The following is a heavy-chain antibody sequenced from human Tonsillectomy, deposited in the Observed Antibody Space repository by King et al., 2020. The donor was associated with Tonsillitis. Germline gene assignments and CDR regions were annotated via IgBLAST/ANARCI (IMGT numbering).Heavy chain of an antibody. Sequence: VQLVESGGGLVQPGGSLRLSCAASGFTSSSYAMSWVRQTPGKGLDWVSAFSHSGHSTYYADSVKGRFTISRDNSKNTVCLQMNSLRAEDTAIYYCAKVVLPLWSPIYGMDVWGQGTTVTVFS. CDR2: FSHSGHST. V-gene: IGHV3-23*04. J-gene: IGHJ6*02. CDR1: GFTSSSYA. D-gene: IGHD5-18*01. CDR3: AKVVLPLWSPIYGMDV.